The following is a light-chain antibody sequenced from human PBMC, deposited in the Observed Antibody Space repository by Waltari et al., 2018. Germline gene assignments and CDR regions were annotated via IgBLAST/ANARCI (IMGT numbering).Light chain of an antibody. V-gene: IGLV2-8*01. J-gene: IGLJ3*02. Sequence: QSALTQPPSASGSPGQSVTISCTGTSSDVGGYNYVSWYQQHPVKAPKLLFYEVSKRPSGVPDRFSGSKSGNTASLTVSGLQAEDEADYYCSSYAGSNDSQVFGGGTKLTVL. CDR1: SSDVGGYNY. CDR2: EVS. CDR3: SSYAGSNDSQV.